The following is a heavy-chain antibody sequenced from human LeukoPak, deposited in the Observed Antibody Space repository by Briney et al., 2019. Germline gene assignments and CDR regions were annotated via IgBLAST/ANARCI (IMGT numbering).Heavy chain of an antibody. J-gene: IGHJ6*02. V-gene: IGHV3-30-3*02. Sequence: GGSLRLSCAASGFTFSSYAMPWVRQAPGKGLEWVGVISYDGSNKYYADSVKGRFTIARDNSKNTLYLQMNSLRAEDTAVYYCAAQYSSSWYEPTYYYYGMDVWGQGTTVTVSS. D-gene: IGHD6-13*01. CDR2: ISYDGSNK. CDR3: AAQYSSSWYEPTYYYYGMDV. CDR1: GFTFSSYA.